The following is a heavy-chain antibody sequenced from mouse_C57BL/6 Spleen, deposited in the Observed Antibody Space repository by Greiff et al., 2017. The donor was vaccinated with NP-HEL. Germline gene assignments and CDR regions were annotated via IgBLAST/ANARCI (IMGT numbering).Heavy chain of an antibody. V-gene: IGHV1-82*01. J-gene: IGHJ2*01. CDR2: IYPGDGDT. CDR1: GYAFSSSW. CDR3: ARRGASAGLDY. Sequence: QVQLKESGPELVKPGASVKISCKASGYAFSSSWMNWVKQRPGKGLEWIGRIYPGDGDTNYNGKFKGKATLTADKSSSTAYMQRSSLTSEDSAVYFCARRGASAGLDYWGQGTTLTVSS.